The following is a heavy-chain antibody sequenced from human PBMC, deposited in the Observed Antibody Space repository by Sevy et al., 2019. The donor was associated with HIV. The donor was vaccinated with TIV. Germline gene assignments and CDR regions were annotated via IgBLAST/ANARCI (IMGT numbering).Heavy chain of an antibody. D-gene: IGHD6-13*01. CDR2: TYYRSKWYN. CDR1: GDSVSSNSAA. J-gene: IGHJ5*02. V-gene: IGHV6-1*01. CDR3: ARDIMGAAAGEHNWFDP. Sequence: KQSQTLSLTCAISGDSVSSNSAAWNWIRQSPSRGLEWLGRTYYRSKWYNDYAVSVKSRITINPDTSKNQFSLQLNSVTPEDTAVYYCARDIMGAAAGEHNWFDPWGQGTLVTVSS.